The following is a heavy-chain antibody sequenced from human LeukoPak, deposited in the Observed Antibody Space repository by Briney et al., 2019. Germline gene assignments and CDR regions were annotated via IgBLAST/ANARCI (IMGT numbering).Heavy chain of an antibody. Sequence: SETLSLKCTVSAGSISSSSYYWRWIRQPPGKRLEWIGSITYSGSTYYNPSLKCRVTISVDTSKSQFSLRLRSVTAADTAVYYCARHRAPYYYDSTRPFDPWGQGTLVTVSS. J-gene: IGHJ5*02. CDR2: ITYSGST. CDR3: ARHRAPYYYDSTRPFDP. D-gene: IGHD3-22*01. CDR1: AGSISSSSYY. V-gene: IGHV4-39*01.